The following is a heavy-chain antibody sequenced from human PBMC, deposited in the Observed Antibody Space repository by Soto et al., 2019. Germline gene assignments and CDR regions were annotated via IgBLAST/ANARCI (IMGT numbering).Heavy chain of an antibody. CDR1: GGSISSSNW. J-gene: IGHJ5*02. CDR2: IYHSGST. Sequence: PSETLSLTCAVSGGSISSSNWWGWVRQPPGKGLEWIGEIYHSGSTNYNPSLKSRVTISVDKSKNQFSLKLSSVTAADTAVYYCARTIVVVPAAKDNWFDPGAREPWSPSPQ. V-gene: IGHV4-4*02. CDR3: ARTIVVVPAAKDNWFDP. D-gene: IGHD2-2*01.